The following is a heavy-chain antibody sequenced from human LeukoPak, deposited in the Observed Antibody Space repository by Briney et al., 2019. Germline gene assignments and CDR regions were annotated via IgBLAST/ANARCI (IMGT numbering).Heavy chain of an antibody. CDR3: ARIGIAVAPSSPFDY. CDR1: GGSFSGYY. J-gene: IGHJ4*02. V-gene: IGHV4-34*01. Sequence: SETLSLTCAVYGGSFSGYYWSWIRQPPGKGLEWIGEINHSGSTNYNPSLKSRVTISVDTSKNQFSLKLSSVTAADTAVYYCARIGIAVAPSSPFDYWGQGTLVTASS. D-gene: IGHD6-19*01. CDR2: INHSGST.